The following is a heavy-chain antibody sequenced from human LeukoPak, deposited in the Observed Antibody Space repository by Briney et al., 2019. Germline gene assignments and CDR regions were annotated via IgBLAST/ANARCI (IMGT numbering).Heavy chain of an antibody. CDR1: GFIFXXXX. CDR2: ISGSGGAT. V-gene: IGHV3-23*01. D-gene: IGHD2-8*01. J-gene: IGHJ4*02. Sequence: LXXXXXGFIFXXXXMTXXXQXXGXGXEWXSGISGSGGATYYADSVRGQFTISRDNSKNTLYLQINSLGADDTAIYYCAKCMTEPGTCYFANWGQGTLVTVSS. CDR3: AKCMTEPGTCYFAN.